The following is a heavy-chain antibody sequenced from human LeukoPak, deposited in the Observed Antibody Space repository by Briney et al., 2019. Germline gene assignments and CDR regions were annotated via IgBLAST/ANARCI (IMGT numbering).Heavy chain of an antibody. CDR3: AKDGGLWVSAHWGDS. CDR1: GFTVSSNY. D-gene: IGHD7-27*01. Sequence: GGSLRLSCAASGFTVSSNYMSWVRQAPGKGLEWVSVIYSGGSTYYADSVKGRFTVSRDNSKNTLFLQMNSLRAEDTAVYYCAKDGGLWVSAHWGDSWGRGTLVTVSS. J-gene: IGHJ4*02. V-gene: IGHV3-53*01. CDR2: IYSGGST.